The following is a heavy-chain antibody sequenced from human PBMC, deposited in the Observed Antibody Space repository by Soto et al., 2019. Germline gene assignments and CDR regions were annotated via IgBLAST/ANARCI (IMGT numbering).Heavy chain of an antibody. CDR3: ARDGRLHLGELSSKEDY. CDR2: ISAYNGNT. Sequence: ASVKVSCKASGYTFTSYGISWVRQAPGQGLEWMGWISAYNGNTNYAQKLQGRVTMTTDTSTSTAYMELRSLRSDDTAVYYCARDGRLHLGELSSKEDYWGQGTLVTVSS. J-gene: IGHJ4*02. CDR1: GYTFTSYG. D-gene: IGHD3-16*02. V-gene: IGHV1-18*01.